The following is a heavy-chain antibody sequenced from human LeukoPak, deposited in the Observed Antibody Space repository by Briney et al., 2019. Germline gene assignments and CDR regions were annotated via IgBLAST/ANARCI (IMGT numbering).Heavy chain of an antibody. V-gene: IGHV3-30-3*01. CDR3: ARAGVEYSYGNWFDP. CDR1: GFTFSSYA. D-gene: IGHD5-18*01. J-gene: IGHJ5*02. Sequence: GGSLRLSCAASGFTFSSYAMHWVRQAPGKGLEWVAVISYDGSNKYYADSVKGRFTISRDNSKNTLYLQMNSLRAEDSAVYYCARAGVEYSYGNWFDPWGQGTLVTVSS. CDR2: ISYDGSNK.